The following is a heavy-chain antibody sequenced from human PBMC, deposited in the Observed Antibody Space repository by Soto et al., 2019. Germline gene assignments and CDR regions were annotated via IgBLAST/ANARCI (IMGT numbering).Heavy chain of an antibody. J-gene: IGHJ4*02. D-gene: IGHD5-12*01. CDR2: IIPIYGTA. V-gene: IGHV1-69*13. CDR1: GGTFSTYA. CDR3: AREDKPGGYTPPGTSGFDS. Sequence: SVKVSCKASGGTFSTYAISWVRQAPGQGLEWMGGIIPIYGTANYAQKFQGRLTMTADESTSIVYMELSSLRSDDTAVYYCAREDKPGGYTPPGTSGFDSWGQGTLVTVSS.